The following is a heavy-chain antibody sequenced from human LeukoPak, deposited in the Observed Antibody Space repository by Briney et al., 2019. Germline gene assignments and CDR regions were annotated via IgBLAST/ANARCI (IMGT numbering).Heavy chain of an antibody. CDR3: AGRGYSGYDPFDY. D-gene: IGHD5-12*01. V-gene: IGHV4-59*01. J-gene: IGHJ4*02. CDR1: GGSISNKY. Sequence: SETLSLTCTVSGGSISNKYWSWIRQPPGKGLEWIGYIYYSGSTNYNPSLKSRVTISVDTSKNQFSLKLSSVTAADTAVYYCAGRGYSGYDPFDYWGQGTLVTVSS. CDR2: IYYSGST.